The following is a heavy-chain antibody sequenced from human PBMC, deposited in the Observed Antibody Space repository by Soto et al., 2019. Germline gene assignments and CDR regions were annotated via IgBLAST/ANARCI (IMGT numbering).Heavy chain of an antibody. CDR3: ARGGKGIQLWLQNYYYYGMDV. J-gene: IGHJ6*02. CDR1: GFTFSSYW. V-gene: IGHV3-74*01. D-gene: IGHD5-18*01. CDR2: INSDGSST. Sequence: GGSLRLSCAASGFTFSSYWMHWVRQAPGKGLVWVSRINSDGSSTSYADSVKGRFTISRDNAKNTLYLQMNSLRAEDTAVYYCARGGKGIQLWLQNYYYYGMDVWGQGTTVTVSS.